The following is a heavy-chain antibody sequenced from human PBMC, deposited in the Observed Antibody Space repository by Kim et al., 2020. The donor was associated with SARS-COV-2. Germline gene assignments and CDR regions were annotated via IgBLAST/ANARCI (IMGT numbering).Heavy chain of an antibody. Sequence: SETLSLTCAVYGGSFSGYYWSWIRQPPGKGLEWIGEINHSGSTNYNPSLKSRVTISVDTSKNQFSLKLSSVTAADTAVYYCARGQGIAAGKNWFDPWGQGTLVTVSS. V-gene: IGHV4-34*01. CDR3: ARGQGIAAGKNWFDP. J-gene: IGHJ5*02. D-gene: IGHD6-13*01. CDR2: INHSGST. CDR1: GGSFSGYY.